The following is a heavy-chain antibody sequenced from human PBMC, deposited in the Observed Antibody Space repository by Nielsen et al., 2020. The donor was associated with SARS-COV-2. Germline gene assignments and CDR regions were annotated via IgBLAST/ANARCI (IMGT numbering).Heavy chain of an antibody. CDR3: ARDRQSQQLGLFDY. CDR2: ISGSGGST. Sequence: GESLKISCAASGFTFSSYAMSWVRQAPGKGLEWVSAISGSGGSTYYADSVKGRFTISRDNSKNTLYLQMNSLRAEDTAVYYCARDRQSQQLGLFDYWGQGTLVTVSS. V-gene: IGHV3-23*01. CDR1: GFTFSSYA. J-gene: IGHJ4*02. D-gene: IGHD6-13*01.